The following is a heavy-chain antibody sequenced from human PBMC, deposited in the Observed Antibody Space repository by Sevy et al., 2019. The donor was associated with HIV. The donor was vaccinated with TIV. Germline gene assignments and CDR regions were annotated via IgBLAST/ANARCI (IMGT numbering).Heavy chain of an antibody. Sequence: GGSLRLSCSASGFTFSSYAMHWVRQAPGKGLEYVSAISSNGGSTYYADSVKGSFTISRDNSKNTLYLQMSSLRAEDTAVYYCVKAYYYDSSGLPDAFDIWGQGTMVTVSS. J-gene: IGHJ3*02. CDR2: ISSNGGST. CDR3: VKAYYYDSSGLPDAFDI. CDR1: GFTFSSYA. V-gene: IGHV3-64D*06. D-gene: IGHD3-22*01.